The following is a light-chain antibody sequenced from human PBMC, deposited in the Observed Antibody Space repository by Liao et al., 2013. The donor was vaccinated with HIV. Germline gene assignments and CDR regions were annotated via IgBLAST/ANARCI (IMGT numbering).Light chain of an antibody. CDR1: NIESKS. CDR3: QAFDSDTLV. Sequence: SYELTQPPSVSVAPGKTARITCGGNNIESKSVHWYQQKPGQSPLLVIYQDTRRPSGVPDRFSGSNSGNTATLTISGTQAMDEADYYCQAFDSDTLVFGGGTKLTVL. CDR2: QDT. J-gene: IGLJ2*01. V-gene: IGLV3-21*01.